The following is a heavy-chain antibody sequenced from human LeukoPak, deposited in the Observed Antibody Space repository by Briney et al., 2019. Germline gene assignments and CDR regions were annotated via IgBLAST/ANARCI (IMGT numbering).Heavy chain of an antibody. CDR2: INIDGSSV. CDR1: GFKFSSYW. Sequence: PGGSLRLSCEASGFKFSSYWMHWVRQAPGKGLVWVSRINIDGSSVSYADSVKGRFTISRDNAKNTLYLQMNSLRAEDTAVYYCARVFSVWAYMDVWGKGTTVTVSS. J-gene: IGHJ6*03. V-gene: IGHV3-74*01. CDR3: ARVFSVWAYMDV. D-gene: IGHD1-14*01.